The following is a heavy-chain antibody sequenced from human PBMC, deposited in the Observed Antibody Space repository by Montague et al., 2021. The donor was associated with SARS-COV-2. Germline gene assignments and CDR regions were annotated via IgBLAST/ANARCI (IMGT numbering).Heavy chain of an antibody. CDR3: ARATLPSAITTMLGPNHY. V-gene: IGHV3-21*01. Sequence: SLRLSCAASGFTFSSYSMNWVRQAPGKGLEWVSSISSSSSYIYYADSVKGRFTISRDNAKNSLYLQMNSLRAEDTAVYYCARATLPSAITTMLGPNHYWGQGTLVTVSS. CDR2: ISSSSSYI. J-gene: IGHJ4*02. CDR1: GFTFSSYS. D-gene: IGHD3-22*01.